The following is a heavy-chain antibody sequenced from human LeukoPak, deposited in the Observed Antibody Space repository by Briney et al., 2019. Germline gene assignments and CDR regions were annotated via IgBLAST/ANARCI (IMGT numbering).Heavy chain of an antibody. V-gene: IGHV4-59*08. Sequence: SETLSLTCTVSGGSMSSYYWSWIRQPPGQGMEWIGYIYYSGSTKYNPSLTSRVTISVDTSKNQLSLKLSSVTAADTAVYYCARGARAGYNLEPFDYWGQGTLVTDSS. CDR3: ARGARAGYNLEPFDY. J-gene: IGHJ4*02. CDR1: GGSMSSYY. D-gene: IGHD5-24*01. CDR2: IYYSGST.